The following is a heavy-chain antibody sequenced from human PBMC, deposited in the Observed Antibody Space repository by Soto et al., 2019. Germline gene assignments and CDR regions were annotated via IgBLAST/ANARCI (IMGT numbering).Heavy chain of an antibody. CDR2: ISGSGGST. CDR1: GFTFSSYA. V-gene: IGHV3-23*01. J-gene: IGHJ4*02. CDR3: AKVPSYYDSSGYYNY. D-gene: IGHD3-22*01. Sequence: GSLRLSCAASGFTFSSYAMSWVRQAPGKGLEWVSAISGSGGSTYYADSVKGRFTISRDNSKNTLYLQMNSLRAEDTAVYYCAKVPSYYDSSGYYNYWGQGTLVTVSS.